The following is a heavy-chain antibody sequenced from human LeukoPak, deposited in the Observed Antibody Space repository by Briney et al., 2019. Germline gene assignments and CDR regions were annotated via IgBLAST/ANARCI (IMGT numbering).Heavy chain of an antibody. J-gene: IGHJ4*02. CDR3: ATGFRVFGVVTTFDY. D-gene: IGHD3-3*01. V-gene: IGHV1-24*01. CDR1: GYTLTELS. Sequence: ASVKVSCKVSGYTLTELSMHWVRQAPGKGLEWMGGFDPEDGETIYAQKFQGRVTMTEDTSTDTAYMELSSLRSEDTAVYYCATGFRVFGVVTTFDYWGQGTLVTVSS. CDR2: FDPEDGET.